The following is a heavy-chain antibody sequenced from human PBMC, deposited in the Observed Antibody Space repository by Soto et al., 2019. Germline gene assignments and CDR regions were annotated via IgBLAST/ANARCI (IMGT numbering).Heavy chain of an antibody. CDR3: AKKTDSSSPWGALDI. V-gene: IGHV3-23*01. J-gene: IGHJ3*02. CDR2: ISGSGGGT. CDR1: GFTFSSYA. Sequence: EVQLLESGGGLVQPGGSLRLSCAASGFTFSSYAMTWVRQAPAQGLEWVSGISGSGGGTYYADSVKGRFTISRDSSKNTLYLQMDSLRAEYTAVYYCAKKTDSSSPWGALDIWGQGTMVSVSS. D-gene: IGHD6-6*01.